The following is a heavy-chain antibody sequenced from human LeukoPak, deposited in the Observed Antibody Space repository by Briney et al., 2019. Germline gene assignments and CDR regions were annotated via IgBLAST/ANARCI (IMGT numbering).Heavy chain of an antibody. CDR3: ARDWGYYGSGNYFFDY. CDR1: GYTFTSHY. CDR2: INPNSGAR. Sequence: ASVKVSCKTSGYTFTSHYMNWVRQAPGQGLEWMGWINPNSGARKYAQKFQGRVTMTRDTSISTVYMELSRLGSDDTAVYYCARDWGYYGSGNYFFDYWGQGTLVTVSS. D-gene: IGHD3-10*01. V-gene: IGHV1-2*02. J-gene: IGHJ4*02.